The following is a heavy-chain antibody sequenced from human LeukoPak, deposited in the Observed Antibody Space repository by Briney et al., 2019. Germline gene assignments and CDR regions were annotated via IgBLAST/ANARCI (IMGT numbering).Heavy chain of an antibody. J-gene: IGHJ4*02. CDR2: INHSGST. D-gene: IGHD3-22*01. Sequence: SETLSLTCAVYGGSFSGYYWSWIRQPSGKGLEWIGEINHSGSTNYNPSLKSRVTISVDTSKNQFSLKLSSVTAADTAVYYCARTETYYYDSSGYYLYDYWGQGTLVTVSS. V-gene: IGHV4-34*01. CDR1: GGSFSGYY. CDR3: ARTETYYYDSSGYYLYDY.